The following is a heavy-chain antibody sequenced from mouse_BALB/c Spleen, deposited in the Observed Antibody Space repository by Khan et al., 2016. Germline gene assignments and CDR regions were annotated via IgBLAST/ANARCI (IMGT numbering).Heavy chain of an antibody. CDR1: GYTFTSYW. D-gene: IGHD4-1*01. CDR2: IYPGDGDT. J-gene: IGHJ2*01. Sequence: QVRLQQSGAELARPGASVKLSCKASGYTFTSYWMQWVKQRPGQGLEWIGAIYPGDGDTRYTQKFKGKATLTADKSSSTAYMQLSSLASEDSAVYYCARGTGTAYWGQGTTLTVSS. V-gene: IGHV1-87*01. CDR3: ARGTGTAY.